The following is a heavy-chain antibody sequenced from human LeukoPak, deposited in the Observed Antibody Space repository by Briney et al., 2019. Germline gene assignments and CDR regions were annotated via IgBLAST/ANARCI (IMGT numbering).Heavy chain of an antibody. Sequence: PGGSLRLSCAASGFAFSTYSMIWVRQAPGKGLEWVSYISPGSSTVYYADFAKGRFTISRDNAKNTLYLQMNSLRADDTAVYYCAELGITMIGGVWGKGTTVTVSS. J-gene: IGHJ6*04. CDR3: AELGITMIGGV. D-gene: IGHD3-10*02. V-gene: IGHV3-48*04. CDR2: ISPGSSTV. CDR1: GFAFSTYS.